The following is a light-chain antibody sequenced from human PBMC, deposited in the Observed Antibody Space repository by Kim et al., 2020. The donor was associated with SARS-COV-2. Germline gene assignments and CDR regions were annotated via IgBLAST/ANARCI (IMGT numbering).Light chain of an antibody. J-gene: IGKJ2*03. CDR3: QQYYSTPPS. CDR2: WAS. CDR1: QTVLYNSNNKNY. V-gene: IGKV4-1*01. Sequence: SATLNCKSSQTVLYNSNNKNYLAWYQQKPGQAPKLLIYWASIRESGVSDRFSGSGSETDFTLTISSLQAEDLAVYYCQQYYSTPPSFGQGTKLEI.